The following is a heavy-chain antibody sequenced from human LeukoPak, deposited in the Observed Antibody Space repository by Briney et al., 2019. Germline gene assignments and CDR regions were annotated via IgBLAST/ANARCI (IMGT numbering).Heavy chain of an antibody. CDR3: AKDSGYGIAAAAPDY. V-gene: IGHV3-9*01. J-gene: IGHJ4*02. CDR2: ISWNSGSI. Sequence: GRSLRLSCAASGFTFDDYAMHWVRQAPGKGLERVSGISWNSGSIGYADSVKGRFTISRDNAKNSLYLQMNSLRAEDTALYYCAKDSGYGIAAAAPDYWGQGTLVTVSS. D-gene: IGHD6-13*01. CDR1: GFTFDDYA.